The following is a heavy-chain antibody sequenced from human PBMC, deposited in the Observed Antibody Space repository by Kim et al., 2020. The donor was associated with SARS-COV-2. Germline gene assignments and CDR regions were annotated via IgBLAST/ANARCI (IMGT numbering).Heavy chain of an antibody. CDR2: IREDGGDT. Sequence: GGSLRLSCVASGFFFSTYWMSWVRQAPGKGLVWVARIREDGGDTLYADSVKGRFTIPRDNGKNVVSLQMNSLMSEDTAIYYCGRDYGPGHQGFEWGQGT. CDR3: GRDYGPGHQGFE. D-gene: IGHD2-2*01. J-gene: IGHJ4*02. V-gene: IGHV3-74*01. CDR1: GFFFSTYW.